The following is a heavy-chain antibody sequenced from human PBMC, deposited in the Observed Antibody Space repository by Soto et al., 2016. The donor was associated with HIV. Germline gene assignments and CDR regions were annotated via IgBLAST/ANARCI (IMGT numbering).Heavy chain of an antibody. J-gene: IGHJ3*01. Sequence: QVRLQESGPGLVKPSDTLSLTCTVSGASISGGSYFWTWIRQPAGKGLEWIGRILIGGNTEYNPSLKSRITISEDTSKNQFSLKMTAVTAADTAVYYCARVGGYYAPMRAFDVWGQGTMVTVS. CDR3: ARVGGYYAPMRAFDV. D-gene: IGHD3-22*01. V-gene: IGHV4-61*02. CDR2: ILIGGNT. CDR1: GASISGGSYF.